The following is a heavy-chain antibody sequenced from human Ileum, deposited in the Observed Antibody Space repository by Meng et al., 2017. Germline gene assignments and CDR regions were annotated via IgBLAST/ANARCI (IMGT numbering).Heavy chain of an antibody. V-gene: IGHV1-18*01. CDR1: GYTFGSYG. D-gene: IGHD2-15*01. CDR3: ASGTPGRSYCDY. J-gene: IGHJ4*02. CDR2: FVNYVDT. Sequence: VPLLQSWPEVKKPWASVRVSCKASGYTFGSYGICWVRQAPGQGLEWMGWFVNYVDTYPAPKFQGRVTMTTDTHTNTAFMELRSLTSDDTAVYYCASGTPGRSYCDYWGQGTLVTVSS.